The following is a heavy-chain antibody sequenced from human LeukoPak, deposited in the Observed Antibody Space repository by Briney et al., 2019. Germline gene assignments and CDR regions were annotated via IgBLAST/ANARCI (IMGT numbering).Heavy chain of an antibody. CDR2: ISYIGST. CDR1: ADSFSSHY. Sequence: SETLSLTCAVSADSFSSHYWTWIRQSHGTGLEWDGYISYIGSTNYNPTLKSRVTISIDTSKNQFSLKLRSVTAADTAVYYCARDLVTVTKGFDIWGQGTMVSVSS. J-gene: IGHJ3*02. D-gene: IGHD4-17*01. CDR3: ARDLVTVTKGFDI. V-gene: IGHV4-59*11.